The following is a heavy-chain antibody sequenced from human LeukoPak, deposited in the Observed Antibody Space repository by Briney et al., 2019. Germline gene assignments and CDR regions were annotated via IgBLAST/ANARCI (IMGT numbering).Heavy chain of an antibody. J-gene: IGHJ4*02. Sequence: GASVKVSCKAFGYTFTGYYMHWVRQAPGQGLEWMGWINPNSGGTNYAQKFQGRVTMTRDTSISTAYMELSRLRSDDTAVYYCAVWFGELPAIDYWGQGTLVTVSS. D-gene: IGHD3-10*01. CDR3: AVWFGELPAIDY. CDR2: INPNSGGT. V-gene: IGHV1-2*02. CDR1: GYTFTGYY.